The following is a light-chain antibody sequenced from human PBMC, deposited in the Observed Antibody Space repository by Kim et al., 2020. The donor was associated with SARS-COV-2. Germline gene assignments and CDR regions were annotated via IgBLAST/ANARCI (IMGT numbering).Light chain of an antibody. CDR2: GAS. V-gene: IGKV3-20*01. CDR3: QQYGTS. J-gene: IGKJ3*01. CDR1: QTVPSSQ. Sequence: LSLPPGETATLSCRARQTVPSSQLAWYQQRPGQAPRLLIFGASSRATGIPDRFSGSGSGTDFTLTISRLEPEDFAMYYCQQYGTSFGPGTKVDVK.